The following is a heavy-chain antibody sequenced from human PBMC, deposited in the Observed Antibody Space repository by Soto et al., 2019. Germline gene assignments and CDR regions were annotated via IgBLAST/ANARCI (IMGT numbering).Heavy chain of an antibody. CDR1: GFTFSSYA. CDR2: ISGSGGST. Sequence: GGSLRLSCAASGFTFSSYAMSWVRQAPGKGLEWVSAISGSGGSTYYADSVKGRFTISRDNSKNTLYLQMNSLRAEDTAVYYCAKSLFYGSGSYYSYYYGMDVWGQGTTVTVSS. V-gene: IGHV3-23*01. CDR3: AKSLFYGSGSYYSYYYGMDV. D-gene: IGHD3-10*01. J-gene: IGHJ6*02.